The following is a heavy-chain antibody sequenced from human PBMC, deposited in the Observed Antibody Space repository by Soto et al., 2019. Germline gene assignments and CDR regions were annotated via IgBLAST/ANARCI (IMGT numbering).Heavy chain of an antibody. CDR1: GDTFTSYD. CDR3: ERGRSVVDLFDI. D-gene: IGHD2-15*01. J-gene: IGHJ3*02. Sequence: EASVKVSCKASGDTFTSYDIYWVRQATGQGLEWMGWMNPNSGNTGYAQKFQGRVTMTRNTSISTAYMELSSLRSEDTAVYYCERGRSVVDLFDIWGQGTMVTVSS. CDR2: MNPNSGNT. V-gene: IGHV1-8*01.